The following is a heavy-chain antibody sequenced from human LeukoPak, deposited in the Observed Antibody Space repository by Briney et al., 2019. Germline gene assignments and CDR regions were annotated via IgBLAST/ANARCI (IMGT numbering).Heavy chain of an antibody. D-gene: IGHD3-10*01. CDR1: GGSISSSDYY. CDR2: IYYSGTT. V-gene: IGHV4-39*07. CDR3: ATLLLWFGERKDSTDY. Sequence: SETLSLTCTVSGGSISSSDYYWGWIRQPPGKGLEWIASIYYSGTTHYNPSLKSRVTISVDTSKNQFSLKLSSVTAADTAVYYCATLLLWFGERKDSTDYWGQGTLVTVSS. J-gene: IGHJ4*02.